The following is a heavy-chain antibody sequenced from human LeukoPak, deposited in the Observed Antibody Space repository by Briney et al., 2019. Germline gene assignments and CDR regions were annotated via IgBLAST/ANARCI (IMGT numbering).Heavy chain of an antibody. CDR3: ARRAGYSSGWHFDY. J-gene: IGHJ4*02. D-gene: IGHD6-19*01. CDR1: GYTFTGYY. CDR2: INPNSGGT. V-gene: IGHV1-2*02. Sequence: ASVKVSCKASGYTFTGYYMHWVRQAPGQGLEWMGWINPNSGGTNYAQKFQGRVTMTRDTSISTAYMELSRLRSDDTAVYYCARRAGYSSGWHFDYWGQGTLVTVSS.